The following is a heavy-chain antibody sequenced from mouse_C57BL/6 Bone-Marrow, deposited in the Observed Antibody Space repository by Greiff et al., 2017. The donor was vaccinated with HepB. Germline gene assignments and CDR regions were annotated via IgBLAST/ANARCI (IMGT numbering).Heavy chain of an antibody. CDR2: IDPEDGDT. J-gene: IGHJ3*01. D-gene: IGHD1-1*01. CDR3: TPLLLPPFAY. CDR1: GFNIKDYY. V-gene: IGHV14-1*01. Sequence: VQLQQSGAELVRPGASVKLSCTASGFNIKDYYMHWVKQRPEQGLEWIGRIDPEDGDTEYDPKFQGKATMTADTASNTAYLQLSSLTSEDTAVYYCTPLLLPPFAYWGQGTRVTVSA.